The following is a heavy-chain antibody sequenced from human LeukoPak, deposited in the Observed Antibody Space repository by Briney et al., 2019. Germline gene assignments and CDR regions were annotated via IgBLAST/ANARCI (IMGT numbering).Heavy chain of an antibody. V-gene: IGHV4-30-2*01. J-gene: IGHJ4*02. CDR3: ARGGRYSSSSGGYYFDY. CDR2: IYHSGST. Sequence: SETLSLTCAVSGGFISSGGYSWSWIRQPPGKGLEWIGYIYHSGSTYYNPSLKSRVTISVDRSKNQFSLKLSSVTAADTAVYYCARGGRYSSSSGGYYFDYWGQGTLVTVSS. CDR1: GGFISSGGYS. D-gene: IGHD6-6*01.